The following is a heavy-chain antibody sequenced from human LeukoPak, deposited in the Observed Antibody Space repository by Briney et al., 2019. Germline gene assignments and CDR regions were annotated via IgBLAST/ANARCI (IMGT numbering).Heavy chain of an antibody. Sequence: SETLSLTCTVSGDSISTYYWSWIRQPPGKGLEWIGYIYYRVTSNYNPSLKSRVTMSVDMSTRQISLKLSSVTAADTAVYYCARAVGGDGSGSLWGPGTLVTVSS. J-gene: IGHJ4*02. V-gene: IGHV4-59*01. CDR2: IYYRVTS. CDR3: ARAVGGDGSGSL. D-gene: IGHD3-10*01. CDR1: GDSISTYY.